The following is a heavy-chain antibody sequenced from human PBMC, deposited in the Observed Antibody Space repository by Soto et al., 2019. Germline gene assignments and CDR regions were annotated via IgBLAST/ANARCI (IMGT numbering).Heavy chain of an antibody. CDR3: QYDILTGYYGTHDYMDV. V-gene: IGHV4-34*01. CDR1: GGSFSGYY. J-gene: IGHJ6*03. D-gene: IGHD3-9*01. CDR2: INHSGST. Sequence: QVQLQQWGAGLLKPSETLSLTCAVYGGSFSGYYWSWIRQPPGKGLEWIGEINHSGSTNYNPSLKSQVTISVDTSKNQFSLKLSSVTAADTAVYYCQYDILTGYYGTHDYMDVWGKGTTVTVSS.